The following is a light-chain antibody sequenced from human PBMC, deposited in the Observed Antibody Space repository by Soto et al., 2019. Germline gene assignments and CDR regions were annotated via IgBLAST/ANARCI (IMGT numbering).Light chain of an antibody. Sequence: PGERVTLSCRASQSVSSSYLTWYQQKPGQAPRLLIYGASTRATGIPARFSGSGSGTEFTLTISSLQSEDFALYFCQQYNNWPFSFGQGTRLEIK. J-gene: IGKJ5*01. CDR2: GAS. CDR1: QSVSSSY. CDR3: QQYNNWPFS. V-gene: IGKV3-15*01.